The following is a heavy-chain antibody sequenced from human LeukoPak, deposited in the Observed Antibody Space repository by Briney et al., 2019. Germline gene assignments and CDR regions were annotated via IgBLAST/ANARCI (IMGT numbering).Heavy chain of an antibody. CDR1: GYTFTGYY. J-gene: IGHJ6*02. CDR2: INPNSGGT. V-gene: IGHV1-2*06. Sequence: ASVKVSCKASGYTFTGYYMHWVRQAPGQGLEWMGRINPNSGGTIYAQKFQGRVTMTEDTSTDTAYMELSSLRSEDTAVYYCATGIVVVPAAYYYGMDVWGQGTTVTVSS. D-gene: IGHD2-2*01. CDR3: ATGIVVVPAAYYYGMDV.